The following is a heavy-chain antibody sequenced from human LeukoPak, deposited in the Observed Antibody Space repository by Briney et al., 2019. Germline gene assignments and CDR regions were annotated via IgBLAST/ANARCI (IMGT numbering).Heavy chain of an antibody. J-gene: IGHJ4*02. Sequence: GGSLRLSCAASGFTFDDYGMSWVRHAPGKGLEWVSGINWNGGSTGYADSVKGRFTISRDNAKNSLYLQMNSLRAEDTAVYYCARLGYCSSTSCPIRYWGQGTLVTVSS. D-gene: IGHD2-2*01. CDR1: GFTFDDYG. CDR2: INWNGGST. V-gene: IGHV3-20*04. CDR3: ARLGYCSSTSCPIRY.